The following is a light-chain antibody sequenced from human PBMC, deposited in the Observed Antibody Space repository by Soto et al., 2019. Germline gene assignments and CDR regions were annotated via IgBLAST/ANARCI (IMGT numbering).Light chain of an antibody. Sequence: DIQMTQSPSSLSASVGDRVTITCQASQDISNYLNWYQQKPGKAPKLLIYDASNLETGVPSRFSGSGSGTDFTFTISSLHPEDIATYYCQQYHNLRRFTFGPGTKVDIK. CDR3: QQYHNLRRFT. CDR1: QDISNY. V-gene: IGKV1-33*01. J-gene: IGKJ3*01. CDR2: DAS.